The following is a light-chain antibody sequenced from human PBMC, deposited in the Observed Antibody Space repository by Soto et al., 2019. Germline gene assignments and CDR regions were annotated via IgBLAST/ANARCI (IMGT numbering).Light chain of an antibody. CDR2: TAT. CDR1: QGISQY. CDR3: QQVNSYPLT. Sequence: DIHLTQSPSLLSASVGDRVTITCRASQGISQYVAWYQQKPGKAPKLLTYTATVLQGGVPSRFSGTGSGTEFILTISSLQPEDFATYYCQQVNSYPLTFGGGTKVDIK. J-gene: IGKJ4*01. V-gene: IGKV1-9*01.